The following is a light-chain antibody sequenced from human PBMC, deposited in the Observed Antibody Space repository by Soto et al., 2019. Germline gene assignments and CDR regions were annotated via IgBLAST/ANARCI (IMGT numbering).Light chain of an antibody. CDR1: QGISSD. CDR3: QQYYSYPHT. CDR2: AAS. J-gene: IGKJ2*01. V-gene: IGKV1-9*01. Sequence: DIQLTQSPSFLSASVGDRVTITCRASQGISSDLAWYQQNPGKAPKLLIYAASTLQNGVPSTFSGSGSGTEFTLTISCLQSEDFATYYCQQYYSYPHTFGQGTKLEIK.